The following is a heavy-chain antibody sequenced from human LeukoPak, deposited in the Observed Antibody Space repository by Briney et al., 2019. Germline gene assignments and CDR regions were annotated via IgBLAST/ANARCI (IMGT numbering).Heavy chain of an antibody. Sequence: GGSLRLSCAASGFLFSAYNFHWVRQAPGKGLEWVAFISYDGSSKNYAQSVKGRFTISRDNSKNTLYVQMNSLRHEDTAVYYCARVTGHSGYDLKYWGQGALVTVSS. CDR2: ISYDGSSK. V-gene: IGHV3-30*01. CDR1: GFLFSAYN. CDR3: ARVTGHSGYDLKY. J-gene: IGHJ4*02. D-gene: IGHD5-12*01.